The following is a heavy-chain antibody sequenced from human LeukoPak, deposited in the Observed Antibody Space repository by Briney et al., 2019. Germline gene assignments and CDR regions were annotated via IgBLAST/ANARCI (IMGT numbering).Heavy chain of an antibody. V-gene: IGHV1-69*05. J-gene: IGHJ6*03. CDR1: GGTFSSYA. Sequence: ASVKVSCKASGGTFSSYAISWLRQAPGQGLEWMGGIIPIFGTANYAQKFQGRVTITTDESTSTAYMELSSLRSEDTAVYYCAISRNYLTAPTGYYYYYMDVWGKGTTVTVSS. CDR3: AISRNYLTAPTGYYYYYMDV. CDR2: IIPIFGTA. D-gene: IGHD3-10*01.